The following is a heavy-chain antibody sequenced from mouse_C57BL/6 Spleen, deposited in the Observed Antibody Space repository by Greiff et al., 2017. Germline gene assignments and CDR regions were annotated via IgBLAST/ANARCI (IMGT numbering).Heavy chain of an antibody. CDR1: GYAFSSYW. CDR3: AGRNDGDFDV. V-gene: IGHV1-80*01. D-gene: IGHD2-3*01. Sequence: QVQLQQSGAELVKPGASVKISCKASGYAFSSYWMNWVKQRPGKGLEWIGQIYPGDGDTNYKGKFKGKATLTGDKSSSTAYMQLSSLTSEDSAVYYCAGRNDGDFDVWGTGTTVTVSS. CDR2: IYPGDGDT. J-gene: IGHJ1*03.